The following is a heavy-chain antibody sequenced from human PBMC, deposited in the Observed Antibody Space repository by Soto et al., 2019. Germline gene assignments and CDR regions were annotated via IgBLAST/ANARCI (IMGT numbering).Heavy chain of an antibody. CDR3: ARVGSESGYDPPGL. V-gene: IGHV3-48*01. Sequence: EVQLVESGGGLVQPGGSLRLSCAASGFTFSSYSMNWVRQAPGKGLEWVSYISSSSSTIYYADSVKGRFTISRDNAKNSLYLQMNSLRAEDTAVYYCARVGSESGYDPPGLWGQGTLVTVSS. CDR1: GFTFSSYS. J-gene: IGHJ4*02. CDR2: ISSSSSTI. D-gene: IGHD5-12*01.